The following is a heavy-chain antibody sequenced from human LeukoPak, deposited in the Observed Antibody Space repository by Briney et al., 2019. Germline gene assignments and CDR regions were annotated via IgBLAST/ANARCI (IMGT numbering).Heavy chain of an antibody. V-gene: IGHV3-30-3*01. D-gene: IGHD5-18*01. CDR3: ARAFLEGVDTAMAPDY. J-gene: IGHJ4*02. CDR1: GFTFSSYA. Sequence: PGRSLRLSCAASGFTFSSYAMHWVRQAPGKGLEWVAVISYDGSNKYYADSVKGRFTISRDNSKNTLYLQMNSLRAEDTAVYYYARAFLEGVDTAMAPDYWGQGTLVTVSS. CDR2: ISYDGSNK.